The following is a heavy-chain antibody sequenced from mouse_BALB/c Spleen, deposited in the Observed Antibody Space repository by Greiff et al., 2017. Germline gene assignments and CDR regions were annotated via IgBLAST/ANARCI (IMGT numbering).Heavy chain of an antibody. J-gene: IGHJ2*01. Sequence: VQLQQSGAELMKPGASVKISCKATGYTFSSYWIEWVKQRPGHGLEWIGEILPGSGSTNYNEKFKGKATFTADTSSNTAYMQLSSLTSEDSAVYYCARSAITNYFDYWGQGTTLTVSS. CDR3: ARSAITNYFDY. CDR1: GYTFSSYW. CDR2: ILPGSGST. V-gene: IGHV1-9*01. D-gene: IGHD1-1*01.